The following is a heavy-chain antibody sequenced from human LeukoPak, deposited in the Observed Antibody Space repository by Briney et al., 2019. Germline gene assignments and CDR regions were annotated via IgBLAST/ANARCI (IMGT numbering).Heavy chain of an antibody. CDR3: ARDRLSGYSSSWYYGTNWFDP. J-gene: IGHJ5*02. D-gene: IGHD6-13*01. V-gene: IGHV4-4*07. CDR2: IYTSGST. Sequence: PSETLSLTCTVSGGSISSYYWSWIRQPAGKGLEWIGRIYTSGSTNYNPSLKSRVTMSVDTSKNQFSLKLSSVTAADTAVYYCARDRLSGYSSSWYYGTNWFDPWGQETLVTVSS. CDR1: GGSISSYY.